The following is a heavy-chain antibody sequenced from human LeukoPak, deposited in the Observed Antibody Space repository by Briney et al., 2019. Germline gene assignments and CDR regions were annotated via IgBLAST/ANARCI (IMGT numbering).Heavy chain of an antibody. CDR1: GFTFSSYW. CDR3: AREPKLGYSYGYDY. D-gene: IGHD5-18*01. V-gene: IGHV3-7*01. J-gene: IGHJ4*02. Sequence: PGGSLRRSCAASGFTFSSYWMSWVRQAPGKGLEWVANIKQDGSEKYYVDSVKGRFTISRDNAKNSLYLQMNSLRAEDTAVYYCAREPKLGYSYGYDYWGQGTLVTVSS. CDR2: IKQDGSEK.